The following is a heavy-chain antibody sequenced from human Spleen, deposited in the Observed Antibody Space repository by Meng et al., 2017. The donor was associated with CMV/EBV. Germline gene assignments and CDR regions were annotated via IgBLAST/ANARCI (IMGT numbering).Heavy chain of an antibody. V-gene: IGHV1-18*01. Sequence: ASVKVSCKASGYTFSSYGITWVRQAPGQGLEWMGWITPYNGMTNYAQKVQGRVTLTTDTSTSTAYMEMRSLRSDDTAVYYCARQEGYCSGTNCYGLIFFDSWGQGTLVTVSS. J-gene: IGHJ4*02. D-gene: IGHD2-2*01. CDR1: GYTFSSYG. CDR3: ARQEGYCSGTNCYGLIFFDS. CDR2: ITPYNGMT.